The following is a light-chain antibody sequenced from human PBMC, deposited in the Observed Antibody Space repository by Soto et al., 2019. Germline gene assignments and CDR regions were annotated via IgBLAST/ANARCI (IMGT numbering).Light chain of an antibody. V-gene: IGKV3-15*01. Sequence: EIMMTQSPATLSVSPGERATLSCRASQRVSRNVAWYQQKPGQVPRLLIYAASTRATGVAPRFSGSGSGTEITLNISSLQSEDFAVYYCQQYNAWASVETFGQPTKVAI. CDR2: AAS. J-gene: IGKJ1*01. CDR3: QQYNAWASVET. CDR1: QRVSRN.